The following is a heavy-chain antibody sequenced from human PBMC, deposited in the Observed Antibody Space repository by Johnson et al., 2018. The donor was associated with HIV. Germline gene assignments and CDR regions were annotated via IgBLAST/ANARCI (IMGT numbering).Heavy chain of an antibody. CDR1: GFTFSSYA. V-gene: IGHV3-30*04. CDR2: ISYDGSNK. D-gene: IGHD4-23*01. CDR3: AKESETYGGNIGFQHAFDI. Sequence: QMQLVESGGGVVQPGRSLRLSCAASGFTFSSYAMHWVRQAPGKGLEWVAVISYDGSNKYYADSVKGRFTISRDNSKNTLYLQMNSLRAEDTAVYYCAKESETYGGNIGFQHAFDIWGQGTMVTVSS. J-gene: IGHJ3*02.